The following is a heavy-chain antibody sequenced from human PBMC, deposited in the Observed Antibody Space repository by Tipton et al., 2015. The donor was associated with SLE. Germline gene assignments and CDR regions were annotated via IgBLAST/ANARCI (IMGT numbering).Heavy chain of an antibody. CDR2: FYYSGGT. J-gene: IGHJ4*02. V-gene: IGHV4-59*08. CDR3: ARLDYVWQYFDS. D-gene: IGHD4-17*01. Sequence: PGLVKPSETLSLICTVSGGSISSHYWTWIRQPPGKGLEWIGYFYYSGGTSYNPTLKSRVTISLDTSKSQFSLKLSSVTVADTAVYYCARLDYVWQYFDSWGQGTLVTVSS. CDR1: GGSISSHY.